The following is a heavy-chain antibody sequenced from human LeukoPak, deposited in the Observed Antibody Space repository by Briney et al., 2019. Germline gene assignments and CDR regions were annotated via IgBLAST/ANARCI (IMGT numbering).Heavy chain of an antibody. CDR1: GGSINNYF. V-gene: IGHV4-4*07. Sequence: SETLSLTCTVSGGSINNYFWSWVRQPAGEGLEWIGRIYTSGSTNYNPSLRSRVTISVDMSKNQFSLTLSSVTAADTAVYYCARDDPARMTATLDYWGQGILVTVSS. J-gene: IGHJ4*02. CDR3: ARDDPARMTATLDY. D-gene: IGHD2-21*02. CDR2: IYTSGST.